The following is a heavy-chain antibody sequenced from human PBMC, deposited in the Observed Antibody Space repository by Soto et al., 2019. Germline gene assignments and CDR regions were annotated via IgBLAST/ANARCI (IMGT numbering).Heavy chain of an antibody. CDR3: ARDIGYSSGWYSYYGMDV. CDR1: GGSISSYY. Sequence: KASETLSLTCTVSGGSISSYYWSWIRQPPGKGLEWIGYIYYSGSTNYNPSLKSRVTISVDTSKNQFSLKLSSVTAADTAVYYCARDIGYSSGWYSYYGMDVWGQGTTVTVS. V-gene: IGHV4-59*01. CDR2: IYYSGST. D-gene: IGHD6-19*01. J-gene: IGHJ6*02.